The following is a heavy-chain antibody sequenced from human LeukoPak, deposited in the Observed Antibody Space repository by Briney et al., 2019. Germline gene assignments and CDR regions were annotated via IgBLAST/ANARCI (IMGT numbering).Heavy chain of an antibody. CDR2: INLNSGGT. CDR3: ARIRHYYDSSGTGDAFDI. CDR1: GYTFTGYY. V-gene: IGHV1-2*02. Sequence: ASVKVSCKASGYTFTGYYMHWVRQAPGQGLEWMGGINLNSGGTNYAQKFQGRVTMTRDTSISTAYMELSRLRSDDTAVYYCARIRHYYDSSGTGDAFDIWGQGTMVTVSS. D-gene: IGHD3-22*01. J-gene: IGHJ3*02.